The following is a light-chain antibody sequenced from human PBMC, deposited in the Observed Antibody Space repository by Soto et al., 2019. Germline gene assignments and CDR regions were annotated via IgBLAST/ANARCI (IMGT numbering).Light chain of an antibody. Sequence: DIVMTQSPDSLAVSLGERATINCKSSQSVLYNSNNKNYLAWYQQKAGQAPRLLISDASNRATGIPARFSGSGSGTDFTLTISSLEPEDFAVYYCQQRSNWLITFGQGTRLEIK. CDR3: QQRSNWLIT. J-gene: IGKJ5*01. V-gene: IGKV4-1*01. CDR1: QSVLYNSNNKNY. CDR2: DAS.